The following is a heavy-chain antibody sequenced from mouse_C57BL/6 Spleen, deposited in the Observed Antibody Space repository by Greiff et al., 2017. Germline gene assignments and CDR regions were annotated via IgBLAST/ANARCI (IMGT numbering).Heavy chain of an antibody. V-gene: IGHV1-80*01. CDR3: ARGGGLRWYVDV. Sequence: VQLQQSGAELVKPGASVKISCKASGYAFSSYWMNWVKQRPGKGLELIGQIYPGDGETNYNGKFKGKATLTADKSSSTAYMQLSSLTSEDSAVYFCARGGGLRWYVDVWGTGTTVTVSS. D-gene: IGHD2-2*01. CDR1: GYAFSSYW. CDR2: IYPGDGET. J-gene: IGHJ1*03.